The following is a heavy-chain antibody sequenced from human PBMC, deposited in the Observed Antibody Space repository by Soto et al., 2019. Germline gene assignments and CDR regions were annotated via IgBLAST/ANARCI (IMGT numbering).Heavy chain of an antibody. D-gene: IGHD3-16*01. J-gene: IGHJ6*03. Sequence: EVQLLESGGGLVQPGGSLRLSCAASGFTVSSYAMSWVRQAPGKGLEWVSVISGSGSTYSADSVKGRFTISRDSSKNTVYMQMNSLRAEATAVYYGAKALRFTFTTGYYMDVWGRGASVTVSS. CDR2: ISGSGST. V-gene: IGHV3-23*01. CDR3: AKALRFTFTTGYYMDV. CDR1: GFTVSSYA.